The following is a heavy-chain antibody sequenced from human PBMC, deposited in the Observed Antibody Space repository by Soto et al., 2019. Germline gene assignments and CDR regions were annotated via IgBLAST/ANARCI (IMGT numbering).Heavy chain of an antibody. J-gene: IGHJ5*02. D-gene: IGHD5-18*01. CDR2: IYTSGST. CDR1: GGSISSYY. CDR3: ARWSRNSYGYRGWFDP. Sequence: SETLSLTCTVSGGSISSYYWSWIRQPAGKGLEWIGRIYTSGSTNYNPSLKSRVTMSVDTSKDQFSLKLSSVTAADTAVYYCARWSRNSYGYRGWFDPWGQGTLVTVSS. V-gene: IGHV4-4*07.